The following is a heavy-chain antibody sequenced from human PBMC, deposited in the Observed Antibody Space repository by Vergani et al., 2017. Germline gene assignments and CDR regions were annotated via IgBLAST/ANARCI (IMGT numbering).Heavy chain of an antibody. CDR3: AGGGVATSYYYYGMDV. J-gene: IGHJ6*02. Sequence: QVQLVQSGAEVKKPGSSVKVSCKASGGTFSSYTISWVRQAPGQGLEWMGRIIPILGIANYAQKFQGRVTLTADKSTSTAYMELSSLRSEDTAVYYCAGGGVATSYYYYGMDVWGQGTTVTVSS. CDR2: IIPILGIA. V-gene: IGHV1-69*02. CDR1: GGTFSSYT. D-gene: IGHD5-12*01.